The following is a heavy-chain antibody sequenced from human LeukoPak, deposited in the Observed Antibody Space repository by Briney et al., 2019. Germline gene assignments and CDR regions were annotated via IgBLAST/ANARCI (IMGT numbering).Heavy chain of an antibody. Sequence: ASVKVSCKASGYTFTSYYMHWVRQAPGQGLEWMGIINPSGGSTSYAQKFQGRVTMTRDTSTSTVYMELSSLRSEDTAVYYCARYPNWPPVGIDAFDIWGQGTMVTVSS. CDR2: INPSGGST. V-gene: IGHV1-46*01. J-gene: IGHJ3*02. CDR3: ARYPNWPPVGIDAFDI. D-gene: IGHD7-27*01. CDR1: GYTFTSYY.